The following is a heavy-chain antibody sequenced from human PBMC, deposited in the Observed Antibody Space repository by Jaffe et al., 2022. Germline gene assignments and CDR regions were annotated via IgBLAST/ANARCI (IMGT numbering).Heavy chain of an antibody. V-gene: IGHV4-59*01. CDR3: ARVRSATGTTPPHRFDY. D-gene: IGHD1-1*01. CDR1: GGSISSYY. Sequence: QVQLQESGPGLVKPSETLSLTCTVSGGSISSYYWSWIRQPPGKGLEWIGYIYYSGSTNYNPSLKSRVTISVDTSKNQFSLKLSSVTAADTAVYYCARVRSATGTTPPHRFDYWGQGTLVTVSS. J-gene: IGHJ4*02. CDR2: IYYSGST.